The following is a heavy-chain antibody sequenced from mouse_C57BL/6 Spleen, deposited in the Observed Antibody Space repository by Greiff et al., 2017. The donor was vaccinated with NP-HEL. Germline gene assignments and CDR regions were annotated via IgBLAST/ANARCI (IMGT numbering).Heavy chain of an antibody. Sequence: EVKLMESGGGLVQPGGSLKLSCAASGFTFSSYGMSWVRQTPDKRLELVATINSNGGSTYYPDSVKGRFTISRDNANNTLYLQMSSLKSEDTAMYYCSRMARTINWGQGPALTVSS. CDR2: INSNGGST. CDR3: SRMARTIN. CDR1: GFTFSSYG. J-gene: IGHJ2*01. V-gene: IGHV5-6-3*01.